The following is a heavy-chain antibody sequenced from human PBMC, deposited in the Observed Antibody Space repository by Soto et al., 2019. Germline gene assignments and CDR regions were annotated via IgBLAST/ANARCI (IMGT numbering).Heavy chain of an antibody. D-gene: IGHD1-26*01. Sequence: EVQLVETGGGLIQPGGSLRLSCAASGFTVSSNYMSWVRQAPGKGLEWVSVIYSGGSTYYAESVKGRFTISRDNSKNTLYLKMNSLRAAVSAVYYCAGRSGSYYSQLGDGAFDIWGQGTMVTVSS. CDR1: GFTVSSNY. CDR2: IYSGGST. J-gene: IGHJ3*02. V-gene: IGHV3-53*02. CDR3: AGRSGSYYSQLGDGAFDI.